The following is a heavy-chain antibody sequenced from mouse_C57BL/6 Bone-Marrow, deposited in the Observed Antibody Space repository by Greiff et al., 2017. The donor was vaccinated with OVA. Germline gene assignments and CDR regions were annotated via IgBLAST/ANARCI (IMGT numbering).Heavy chain of an antibody. J-gene: IGHJ2*01. CDR3: AREEATVVAPHVDY. CDR2: IDPSDSYT. V-gene: IGHV1-59*01. D-gene: IGHD1-1*01. Sequence: VQLQQPGAELVRPGTSVKLSCKASGYTFTSYWMHWVKQRPGQGLEWIGVIDPSDSYTNYNQKSKGKATLTVDTSSSTAYMQLSSLTSEDSAVYYCAREEATVVAPHVDYWGQGTTLTVSS. CDR1: GYTFTSYW.